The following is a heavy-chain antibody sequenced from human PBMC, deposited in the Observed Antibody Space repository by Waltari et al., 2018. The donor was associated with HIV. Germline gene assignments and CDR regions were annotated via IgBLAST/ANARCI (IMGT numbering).Heavy chain of an antibody. J-gene: IGHJ4*02. V-gene: IGHV3-21*02. CDR1: GFHFTCFS. Sequence: EVRLVQSGGGLVKPGGSLTLSCPASGFHFTCFSLTWVRLAPGKGLEWVSSISRGSSYSYYSDAVKGRFTVSRDNAKNSLLLQLNTLTAEDTALYYCVRDRTSLTTGDFESWGQGAPVTVSS. CDR3: VRDRTSLTTGDFES. D-gene: IGHD1-1*01. CDR2: ISRGSSYS.